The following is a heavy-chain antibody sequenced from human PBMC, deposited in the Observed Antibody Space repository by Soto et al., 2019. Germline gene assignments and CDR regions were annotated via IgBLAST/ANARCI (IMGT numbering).Heavy chain of an antibody. V-gene: IGHV3-72*01. CDR1: GFTFSDHS. CDR3: VRGPTPRYLWTTWDY. Sequence: EVQLVESGGGLVQPGGSLRLSCVVSGFTFSDHSMDWVRQAPGKGLEWVGRIRNKANSYTTVYAASVKGRFTISREESKDSMYRQMDSPNIGEAAVNYCVRGPTPRYLWTTWDYWGQGTLVTVSS. CDR2: IRNKANSYTT. J-gene: IGHJ4*02. D-gene: IGHD4-17*01.